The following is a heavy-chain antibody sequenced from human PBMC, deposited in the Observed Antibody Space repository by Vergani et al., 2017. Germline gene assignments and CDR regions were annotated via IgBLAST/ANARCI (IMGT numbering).Heavy chain of an antibody. CDR1: GFTFSSYA. V-gene: IGHV3-23*01. CDR2: ISGSGGST. CDR3: AKDRPAYNWNHPAXFDY. D-gene: IGHD1-14*01. Sequence: EVQLLESGGGLVQPGGSLRLSCAASGFTFSSYAMSWVRQAPGKGLEWVSAISGSGGSTYYADSVKGRFTISRDNSKNTLYLQMNSLRAEDTAVYYCAKDRPAYNWNHPAXFDYWGQGTLVTVSS. J-gene: IGHJ4*02.